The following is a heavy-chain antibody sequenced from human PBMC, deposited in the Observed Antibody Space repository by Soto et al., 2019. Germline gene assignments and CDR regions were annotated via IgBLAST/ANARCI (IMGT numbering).Heavy chain of an antibody. V-gene: IGHV3-23*01. CDR3: AKSSTYSGGGYDH. CDR2: ISGSGDAT. J-gene: IGHJ1*01. Sequence: EVQLLESGGGLIQPEGSLRLSCAASGFTFSSCDMSWVRQAPGKGLEWVATISGSGDATYYADSVQGRFSISRDNSKNTLDVQMNSLRAEDTALYYCAKSSTYSGGGYDHWGQGTLVTVST. CDR1: GFTFSSCD. D-gene: IGHD6-25*01.